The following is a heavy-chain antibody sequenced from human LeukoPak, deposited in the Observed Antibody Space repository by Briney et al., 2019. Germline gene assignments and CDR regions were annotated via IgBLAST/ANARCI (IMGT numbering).Heavy chain of an antibody. V-gene: IGHV1-8*03. CDR1: GYTFTSYD. J-gene: IGHJ6*03. CDR3: ARYPSTVVVITPSPYYYYMDV. CDR2: MNPNSGNT. Sequence: GASVKVSCKASGYTFTSYDINWVRQATGQGLEWMGWMNPNSGNTGYAQKFQGRVTITRNTSISTAYMELSSLRSDDTAVYYCARYPSTVVVITPSPYYYYMDVWGKGTTVTVSS. D-gene: IGHD3-22*01.